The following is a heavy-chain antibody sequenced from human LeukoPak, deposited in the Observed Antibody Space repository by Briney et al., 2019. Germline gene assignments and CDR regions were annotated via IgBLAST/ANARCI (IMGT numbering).Heavy chain of an antibody. CDR2: MNPNSGNT. CDR3: ARGPLAAAGANWFDP. D-gene: IGHD6-13*01. Sequence: ASVRVSCKASGYTFTSYDINWVRQATGQGLEWMGWMNPNSGNTGYAQKFQGRVTMTRNTSISTAYMELSSLRSEDTAVYYCARGPLAAAGANWFDPWGQGTLVTVSS. CDR1: GYTFTSYD. V-gene: IGHV1-8*01. J-gene: IGHJ5*02.